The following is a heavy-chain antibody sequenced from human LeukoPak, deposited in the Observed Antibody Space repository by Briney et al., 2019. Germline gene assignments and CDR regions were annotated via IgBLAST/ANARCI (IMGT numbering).Heavy chain of an antibody. D-gene: IGHD6-13*01. CDR1: GFTFSSYS. V-gene: IGHV3-21*01. CDR3: ARESAAAGKEDWFDP. CDR2: ISSSSSYI. Sequence: PGGSLRLSCAASGFTFSSYSMNWVRQAPGKGLEWVSSISSSSSYIYYADSVKGRFTISRDNAKNSLYLQMNSLRVEDTAVYYCARESAAAGKEDWFDPWGQGTLVTVSS. J-gene: IGHJ5*02.